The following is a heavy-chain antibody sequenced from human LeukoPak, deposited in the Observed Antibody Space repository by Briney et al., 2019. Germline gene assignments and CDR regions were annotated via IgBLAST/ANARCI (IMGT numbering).Heavy chain of an antibody. Sequence: PGGSLRLSCAASGFTFSSYAMHWVRQAPGKGLEWVAVISYDGSNKYYADSVKGRFTIPRDNSKNTLYLQMNSLRAEDTAVYYCARDNREQQLVPPTFDYWGQGTLVTVSS. CDR2: ISYDGSNK. D-gene: IGHD6-13*01. CDR1: GFTFSSYA. V-gene: IGHV3-30-3*01. J-gene: IGHJ4*02. CDR3: ARDNREQQLVPPTFDY.